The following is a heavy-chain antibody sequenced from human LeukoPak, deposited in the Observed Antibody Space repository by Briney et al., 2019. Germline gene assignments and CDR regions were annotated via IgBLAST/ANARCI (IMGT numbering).Heavy chain of an antibody. CDR1: GYTFTTNG. J-gene: IGHJ6*02. CDR3: ARGYSSSWSLYYYYGMDV. CDR2: ISAYNGNT. D-gene: IGHD6-6*01. V-gene: IGHV1-18*01. Sequence: GASVKVSCKASGYTFTTNGISWVRQAPGQGLEWMGWISAYNGNTNYAQKVQDRVTMTTDTSTSTAYMELRSLRSDDTAVYYCARGYSSSWSLYYYYGMDVWGQGTTVTVSS.